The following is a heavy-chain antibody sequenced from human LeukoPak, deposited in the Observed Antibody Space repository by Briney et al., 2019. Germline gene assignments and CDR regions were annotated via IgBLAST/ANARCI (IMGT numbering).Heavy chain of an antibody. Sequence: PGRSLRLSCAASGFTFDDFAMHWVRQAPGKGLEWVSGINWNSGTIDYADSVKGRFTISRDNAKNSLYLQMNSLRAEDTALYYCAKDVASVYTFGMDVWGQGTTVTVSS. CDR2: INWNSGTI. J-gene: IGHJ6*02. D-gene: IGHD2-8*01. V-gene: IGHV3-9*01. CDR3: AKDVASVYTFGMDV. CDR1: GFTFDDFA.